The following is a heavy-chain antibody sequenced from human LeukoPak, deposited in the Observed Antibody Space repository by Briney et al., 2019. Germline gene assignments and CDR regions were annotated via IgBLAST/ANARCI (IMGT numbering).Heavy chain of an antibody. CDR1: GYTFTSYY. V-gene: IGHV1-46*03. J-gene: IGHJ4*02. Sequence: VKVSCKASGYTFTSYYMHWVRQAPGQGLEWMGIINPSGGSTSYAQKFQGRVTMTRDTSTSTVYKELSSLRSEDTAVYYCARTERWLQLRYYFDYWGQGTLVTVSS. D-gene: IGHD5-24*01. CDR3: ARTERWLQLRYYFDY. CDR2: INPSGGST.